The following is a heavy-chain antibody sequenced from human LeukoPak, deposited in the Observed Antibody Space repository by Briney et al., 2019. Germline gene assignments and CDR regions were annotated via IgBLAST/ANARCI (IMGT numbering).Heavy chain of an antibody. D-gene: IGHD3-16*01. CDR1: GFTFSNYA. CDR2: ISSDGSNK. J-gene: IGHJ4*02. Sequence: PGGSLRLSCAASGFTFSNYAMHWVRQAPGKGLECVAVISSDGSNKYYADSVKGRFTISRDNSKNTLYLQMSSLRSEDTAVYYCARDRWGGVGMYYFDYWGQGTLVTVSS. CDR3: ARDRWGGVGMYYFDY. V-gene: IGHV3-30-3*01.